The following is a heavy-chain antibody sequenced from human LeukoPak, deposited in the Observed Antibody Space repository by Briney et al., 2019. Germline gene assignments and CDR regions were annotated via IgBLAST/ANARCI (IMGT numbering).Heavy chain of an antibody. CDR1: GYAFTSYG. V-gene: IGHV1-46*01. D-gene: IGHD1-1*01. CDR2: INPSGGST. CDR3: ARIATGHGATGYNY. Sequence: ASVKVSCKASGYAFTSYGISWVRQAPGQGLEWMGIINPSGGSTSYAQKFQGRVTMTRDTSTSTVYMELSSLRSEDTAVYYCARIATGHGATGYNYWGQGTLVTVSS. J-gene: IGHJ4*02.